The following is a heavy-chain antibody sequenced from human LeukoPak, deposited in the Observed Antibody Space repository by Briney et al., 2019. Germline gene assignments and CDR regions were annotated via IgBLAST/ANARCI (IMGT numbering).Heavy chain of an antibody. D-gene: IGHD2-2*01. Sequence: GGSLRLSCAASGFTFSSYAMSWVRQAPGKGLEWVSAISGSGGSTYYADSVKGRFTISRDNSKNTLYLQMNSLRAEDTAVYYCAKDDCSSTSCYHTYAFDIWGQGTMVTVSS. CDR2: ISGSGGST. CDR1: GFTFSSYA. J-gene: IGHJ3*02. CDR3: AKDDCSSTSCYHTYAFDI. V-gene: IGHV3-23*01.